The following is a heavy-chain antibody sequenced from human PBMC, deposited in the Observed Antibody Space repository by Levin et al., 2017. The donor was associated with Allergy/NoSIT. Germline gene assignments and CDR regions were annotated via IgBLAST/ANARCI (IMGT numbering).Heavy chain of an antibody. J-gene: IGHJ4*02. CDR3: AARPSGIAVHPKFDY. V-gene: IGHV4-4*02. D-gene: IGHD6-19*01. Sequence: PSETLSLTCAVSGGSISSSNWWSWVRQPPGKGLEWIGEIYHSGSTNYNPSLKSRVTISVDKSKNQFSLKLSSVTAADTAVYYCAARPSGIAVHPKFDYWGQGTLVTVSS. CDR2: IYHSGST. CDR1: GGSISSSNW.